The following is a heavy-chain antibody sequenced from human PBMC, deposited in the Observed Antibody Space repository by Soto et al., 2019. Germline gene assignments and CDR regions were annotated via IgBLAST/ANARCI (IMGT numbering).Heavy chain of an antibody. CDR1: GYTFTSYA. Sequence: GASVKVSCKASGYTFTSYAMHWVRQAPGQRLEWMGWINAGNGSTKYSQKFQGRVTITRDTSASTAYMELSSLRSEDTAVYYCARSIVVVTALDYWGQGTLVTLSS. J-gene: IGHJ4*02. CDR2: INAGNGST. V-gene: IGHV1-3*01. D-gene: IGHD2-21*02. CDR3: ARSIVVVTALDY.